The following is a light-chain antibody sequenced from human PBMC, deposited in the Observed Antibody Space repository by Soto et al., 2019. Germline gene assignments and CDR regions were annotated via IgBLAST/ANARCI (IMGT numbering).Light chain of an antibody. CDR3: QQYDNLPIT. Sequence: TQMTQSPSSLSASVGDRVTITCQASEDITNDLNWYQQRPGKAPKVLIYDASTLETGVPSRFSVSGYGTHFTLPISSLHPEDFSVYYCQQYDNLPITFGQGTRLE. V-gene: IGKV1-33*01. CDR1: EDITND. J-gene: IGKJ5*01. CDR2: DAS.